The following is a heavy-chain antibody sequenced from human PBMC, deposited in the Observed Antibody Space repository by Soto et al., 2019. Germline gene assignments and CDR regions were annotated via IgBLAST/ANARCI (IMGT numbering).Heavy chain of an antibody. J-gene: IGHJ5*02. D-gene: IGHD6-19*01. CDR1: GYTFTSYG. CDR3: ARDGIAVAVYNWFDP. V-gene: IGHV1-18*01. Sequence: GASVKVSCKASGYTFTSYGISWVRQAPGQGLEWMGWISAYNGNTNYAQKLQGRVTMTTDTSTSTAYMELRSLRSDDTAVYYCARDGIAVAVYNWFDPWGQGTLVTVSS. CDR2: ISAYNGNT.